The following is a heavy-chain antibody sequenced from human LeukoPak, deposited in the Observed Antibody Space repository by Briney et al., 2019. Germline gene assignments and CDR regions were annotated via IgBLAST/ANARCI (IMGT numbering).Heavy chain of an antibody. CDR1: GFTFSSYA. V-gene: IGHV4-34*01. CDR2: INHSGST. J-gene: IGHJ4*02. Sequence: LRLSCAASGFTFSSYAMSWVRQAPGKGLEWIGEINHSGSTNYSPSLKSRVTISVNTSKNQFSLKLTSVTAADTAAYYCARAGFALAPHRGTPFDYWGQGTLVTVSS. D-gene: IGHD6-6*01. CDR3: ARAGFALAPHRGTPFDY.